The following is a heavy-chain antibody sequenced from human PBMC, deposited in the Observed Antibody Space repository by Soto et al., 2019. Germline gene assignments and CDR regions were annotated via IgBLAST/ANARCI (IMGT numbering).Heavy chain of an antibody. J-gene: IGHJ5*02. Sequence: SETLSLTCSVSGYSISRGYYWGWIRQPPGKGLEWIGSIYHSGSTYHNPSLKSRVTISVDTSKNHFSLRLSPVTAADTAVYYCTRDRSSGWFGGPKNWFDPWGQGTLVTVSS. CDR3: TRDRSSGWFGGPKNWFDP. CDR1: GYSISRGYY. CDR2: IYHSGST. D-gene: IGHD6-19*01. V-gene: IGHV4-38-2*02.